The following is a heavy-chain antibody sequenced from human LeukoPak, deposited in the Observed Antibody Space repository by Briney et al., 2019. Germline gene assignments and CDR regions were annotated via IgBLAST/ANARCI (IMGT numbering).Heavy chain of an antibody. D-gene: IGHD3-3*01. CDR3: TRDPGGVVIMGLNYYYYMDV. CDR1: GFTFGDYA. CDR2: IRSKAYGGTT. V-gene: IGHV3-49*04. Sequence: GGSLRLSCSASGFTFGDYAMSWVRQAPGKGLEWVGFIRSKAYGGTTEYAASVKGRFTISRDDSKSIAYLQMNSLKTEDTAVYHCTRDPGGVVIMGLNYYYYMDVWGKGTTVTVSS. J-gene: IGHJ6*03.